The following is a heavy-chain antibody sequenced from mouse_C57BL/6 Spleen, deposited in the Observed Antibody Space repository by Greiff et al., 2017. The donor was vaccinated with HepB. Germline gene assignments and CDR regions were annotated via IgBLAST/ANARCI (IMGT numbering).Heavy chain of an antibody. CDR1: GFTFSSYA. J-gene: IGHJ2*01. V-gene: IGHV5-4*01. CDR2: ISDGGSYT. D-gene: IGHD1-1*01. Sequence: EVQVVESGGGLVKPGGSLKLSCAASGFTFSSYAMSWVRQTPEKRLEWVATISDGGSYTYYPDNVKGRFTISRDNAKNNLYLQMSHLKSEDTAMYYCAREGLFYYGSSFDYWGQGTTLTVSS. CDR3: AREGLFYYGSSFDY.